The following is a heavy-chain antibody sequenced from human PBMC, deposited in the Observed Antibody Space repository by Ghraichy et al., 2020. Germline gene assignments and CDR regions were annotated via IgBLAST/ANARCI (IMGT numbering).Heavy chain of an antibody. CDR2: ISGSGGTT. V-gene: IGHV3-23*01. D-gene: IGHD3-10*01. Sequence: GGSLRLSCVASGFTFSSYAINWVRQAPGKGLEWVSAISGSGGTTYYADSVKGRFTISRDNSKNTLYLQMNSLRADDTAVFYCAKGGSSLYYFDYWGQGTLVTVSS. J-gene: IGHJ4*02. CDR1: GFTFSSYA. CDR3: AKGGSSLYYFDY.